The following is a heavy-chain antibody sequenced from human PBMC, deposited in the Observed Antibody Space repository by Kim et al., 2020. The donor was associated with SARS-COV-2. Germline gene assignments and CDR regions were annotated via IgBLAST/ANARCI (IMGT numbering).Heavy chain of an antibody. Sequence: GKGRFTISRDNSKNPLYLQMNSLRAEDTAVYYCAKDENCSGGSCYSSFDIWGQGTMVTVSS. D-gene: IGHD2-15*01. CDR3: AKDENCSGGSCYSSFDI. J-gene: IGHJ3*02. V-gene: IGHV3-23*01.